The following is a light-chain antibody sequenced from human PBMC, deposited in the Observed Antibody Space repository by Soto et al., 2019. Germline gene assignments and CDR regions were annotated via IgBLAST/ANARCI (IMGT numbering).Light chain of an antibody. CDR2: GNS. J-gene: IGLJ1*01. Sequence: QSVLTQPPSVPGAPGQRVTISCTGSSSNIGAGYDVHWYQQLPGTAPKLLIYGNSNRPSGVPDRFSGSKSGTSASLAITGLQAEDEADYYCQSYDSSLSGCYVFGTGTKLTVL. V-gene: IGLV1-40*01. CDR3: QSYDSSLSGCYV. CDR1: SSNIGAGYD.